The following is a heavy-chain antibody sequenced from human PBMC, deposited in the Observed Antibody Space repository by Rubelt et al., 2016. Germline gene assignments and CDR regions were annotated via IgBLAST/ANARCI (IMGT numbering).Heavy chain of an antibody. CDR1: GGSFSGYY. D-gene: IGHD4-23*01. CDR3: ARPGGKVRFDY. V-gene: IGHV4-34*01. J-gene: IGHJ4*02. CDR2: INHCGSP. Sequence: QVQLQQWGAGLLKPSETLSLTCAVYGGSFSGYYWSWIRQPPGKGLEWIGEINHCGSPNYHPSLKSRVTIYVETSKNQCSLKLGSVTAADTAVYYGARPGGKVRFDYWGQGTLVTVSS.